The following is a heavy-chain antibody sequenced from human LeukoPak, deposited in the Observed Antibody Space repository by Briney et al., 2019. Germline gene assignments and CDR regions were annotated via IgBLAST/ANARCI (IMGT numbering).Heavy chain of an antibody. CDR3: ARYSSSPSRAFDI. Sequence: GSLRLSCAASGFTFSDNYMSWIRQAPGKGLEWVSYISSSGGTIHYADSVKGRFTISRDNAKNSLYLQMNSLRAEDTAVYYCARYSSSPSRAFDIWGQGTMVTVSS. J-gene: IGHJ3*02. V-gene: IGHV3-11*04. CDR1: GFTFSDNY. CDR2: ISSSGGTI. D-gene: IGHD6-6*01.